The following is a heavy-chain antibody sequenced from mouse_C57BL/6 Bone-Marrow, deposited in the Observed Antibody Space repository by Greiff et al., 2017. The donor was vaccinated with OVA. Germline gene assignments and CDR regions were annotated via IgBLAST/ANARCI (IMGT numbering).Heavy chain of an antibody. CDR3: ARYEDYYGSSWFAY. J-gene: IGHJ3*01. CDR1: GYTFTDYN. Sequence: EVQLQQSGPELVKPGASVKIPCKASGYTFTDYNMDWVKQSHGKSLEWIGDINPNNGGTIYNQKFKGKATLTVDKSSSTAYMELRSLTSEDTAVYYCARYEDYYGSSWFAYWGQGTLVTVSA. CDR2: INPNNGGT. D-gene: IGHD1-1*01. V-gene: IGHV1-18*01.